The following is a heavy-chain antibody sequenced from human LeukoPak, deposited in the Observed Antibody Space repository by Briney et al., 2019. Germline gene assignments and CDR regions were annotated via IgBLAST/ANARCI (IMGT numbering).Heavy chain of an antibody. CDR3: AKHSTGVEC. Sequence: GGSLRLSCAASGFTFSNYWMHWIRQVPGKGLVWVSHIKYDGSATNYADSVKGRFTISRDNAKNTLYLQMNSLRAEDTAVYYCAKHSTGVECWGRGTLVTVSS. D-gene: IGHD3-10*01. CDR1: GFTFSNYW. J-gene: IGHJ2*01. CDR2: IKYDGSAT. V-gene: IGHV3-74*01.